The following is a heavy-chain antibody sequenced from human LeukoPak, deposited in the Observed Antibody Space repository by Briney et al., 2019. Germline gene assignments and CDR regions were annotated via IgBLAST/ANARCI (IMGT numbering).Heavy chain of an antibody. CDR1: GFTFSNYD. D-gene: IGHD3-22*01. Sequence: PGGSLRLSCAASGFTFSNYDMSWVRQAPGKGLEWISCISGGGGGTTSYADSVKGRITISRDNSKNTLFLQMNSLRADDTAVYYCAKDPSYEWGQGTLVTVSS. V-gene: IGHV3-23*01. CDR2: ISGGGGGT. J-gene: IGHJ4*02. CDR3: AKDPSYE.